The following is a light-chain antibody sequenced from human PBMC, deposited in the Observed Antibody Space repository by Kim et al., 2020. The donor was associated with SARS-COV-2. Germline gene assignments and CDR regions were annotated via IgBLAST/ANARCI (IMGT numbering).Light chain of an antibody. CDR1: QTVDSTY. CDR3: QQSATSRT. V-gene: IGKV3-20*01. Sequence: LAPGERATRSCRASQTVDSTYLAWFQQKPGQAPRLLIYGTSSRATGITDRFSGRGSGTDFTLTISRLEPEDFAVYYCQQSATSRTFGQGTKVDIK. J-gene: IGKJ1*01. CDR2: GTS.